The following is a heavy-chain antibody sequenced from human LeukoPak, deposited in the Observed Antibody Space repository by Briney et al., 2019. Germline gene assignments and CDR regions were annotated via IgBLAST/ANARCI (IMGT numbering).Heavy chain of an antibody. D-gene: IGHD6-13*01. CDR3: VRDMYTRSGDDF. CDR2: IWYDGSNK. CDR1: GFTFSSYV. V-gene: IGHV3-33*01. Sequence: VGSLRLSCAASGFTFSSYVMHWVPQTPRKGLGWVAVIWYDGSNKFYADSVKGRFTIYRDNSKNTLHLQMNSLRAEDTAVYYCVRDMYTRSGDDFWGPGSLVTVSS. J-gene: IGHJ4*02.